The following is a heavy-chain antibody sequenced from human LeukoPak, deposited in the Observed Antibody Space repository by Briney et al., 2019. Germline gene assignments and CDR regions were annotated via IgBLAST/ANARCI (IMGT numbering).Heavy chain of an antibody. Sequence: SVKVPCKASGGTFSSYAISWVRQAPGQGLEWMGRIIPILGIANYAQKFQGRVTITADKSTSTAYMELSSLRSEDTAVYYCAESGKGYSSSRDAFDIWGQGTMVTVSS. CDR3: AESGKGYSSSRDAFDI. V-gene: IGHV1-69*04. CDR2: IIPILGIA. J-gene: IGHJ3*02. D-gene: IGHD6-13*01. CDR1: GGTFSSYA.